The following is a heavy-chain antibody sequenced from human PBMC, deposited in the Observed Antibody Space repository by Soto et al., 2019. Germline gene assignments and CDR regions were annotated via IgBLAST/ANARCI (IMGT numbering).Heavy chain of an antibody. Sequence: QVQLVESGGGLVKHGGSLRLSCAASGFTFSDYYMSWIRQAPGKGLEWVSYISSSSSYTNYADSVKGRFTISRDNAKNSLYLQMNSVRAEDTAVYYCARDRYSSSWDKFDYWGQGPLVTGSS. V-gene: IGHV3-11*06. CDR1: GFTFSDYY. D-gene: IGHD6-13*01. CDR2: ISSSSSYT. J-gene: IGHJ4*02. CDR3: ARDRYSSSWDKFDY.